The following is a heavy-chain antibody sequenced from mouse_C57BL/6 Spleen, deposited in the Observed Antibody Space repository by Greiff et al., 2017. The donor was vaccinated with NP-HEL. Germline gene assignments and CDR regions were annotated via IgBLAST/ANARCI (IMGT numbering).Heavy chain of an antibody. J-gene: IGHJ3*01. CDR1: GFNIKDDY. D-gene: IGHD3-2*02. CDR2: IDPENGDT. CDR3: TTAQARGFAY. Sequence: QQSGAELVRPGASVKLSCTASGFNIKDDYMHWVKQRPEQGLEWIGWIDPENGDTEYASKFQGKATITADTSSNTAYLQLSSLTSEDTAVYYCTTAQARGFAYWGQGTLVTVSA. V-gene: IGHV14-4*01.